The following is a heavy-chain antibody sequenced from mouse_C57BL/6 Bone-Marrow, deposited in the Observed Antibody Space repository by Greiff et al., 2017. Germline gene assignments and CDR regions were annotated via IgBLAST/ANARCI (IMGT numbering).Heavy chain of an antibody. Sequence: QVQLQQSGAELARPGASVKLSCKASGYTFTSYGISWVKQRTGQGLEWIGEIYPRSGNTYYNEKFKGKATLTVDKSSSTAYMQLSSLTSEDSAVYYCARGNMNAMDYWGQGTSVTVSS. J-gene: IGHJ4*01. V-gene: IGHV1-81*01. CDR2: IYPRSGNT. CDR1: GYTFTSYG. CDR3: ARGNMNAMDY.